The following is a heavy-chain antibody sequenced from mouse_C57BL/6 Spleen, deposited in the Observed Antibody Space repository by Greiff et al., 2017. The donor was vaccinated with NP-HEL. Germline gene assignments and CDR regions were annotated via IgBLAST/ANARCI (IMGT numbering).Heavy chain of an antibody. Sequence: VQLQQPGAELVKPGASVKLSCKASGYTFTSYWMHWVKQRPGRGLEWIGRIDPNSGGTKYNEKFKSKATLTVNKPSSTAYMQLSILTSEDSAVYYCARGGVYYGSSLYWYFDVWGTGTTVTVSS. J-gene: IGHJ1*03. CDR3: ARGGVYYGSSLYWYFDV. CDR2: IDPNSGGT. D-gene: IGHD1-1*01. CDR1: GYTFTSYW. V-gene: IGHV1-72*01.